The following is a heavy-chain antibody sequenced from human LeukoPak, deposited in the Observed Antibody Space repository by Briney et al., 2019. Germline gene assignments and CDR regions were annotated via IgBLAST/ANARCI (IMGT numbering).Heavy chain of an antibody. J-gene: IGHJ4*02. CDR2: IIPIFGTA. V-gene: IGHV1-69*01. D-gene: IGHD5-12*01. Sequence: SVKVSCKASGGTFSSYAISWVRQAPGQGLEWTGGIIPIFGTANYAQKFKGRVTITADESTSTAYMELSSLRSEDTAVYDCAREGDIVATIDWGQGTLVTVSS. CDR3: AREGDIVATID. CDR1: GGTFSSYA.